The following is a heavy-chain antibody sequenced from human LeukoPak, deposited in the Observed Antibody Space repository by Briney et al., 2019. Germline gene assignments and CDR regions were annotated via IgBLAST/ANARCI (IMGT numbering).Heavy chain of an antibody. D-gene: IGHD2-21*02. CDR3: ARDLFGAWTWDY. CDR2: IHPGDGDR. CDR1: GYTFTSCR. V-gene: IGHV1-46*01. Sequence: ASVKISCKTSGYTFTSCRIHWIRQAPGQGFEWVAKIHPGDGDRDYAQRFQGRVTMASDSSTTTVYMELTGLTSEDKAVYYCARDLFGAWTWDYWGQGTLITVSS. J-gene: IGHJ4*02.